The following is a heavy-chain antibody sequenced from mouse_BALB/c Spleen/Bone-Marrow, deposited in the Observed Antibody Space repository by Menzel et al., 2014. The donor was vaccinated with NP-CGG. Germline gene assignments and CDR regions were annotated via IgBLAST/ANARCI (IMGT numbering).Heavy chain of an antibody. V-gene: IGHV5-9-4*01. J-gene: IGHJ3*01. Sequence: EVQLVESGGVLVKPGGSLKLPCAASGFTFSTYAMSWVRQSPEKRLEWVAEISSGGSYTYYPDTVTGRFTISRDNAKNTLYLEMSSLRSEDTAMYYCARDGYGSSDWGQGTLVTVSA. CDR1: GFTFSTYA. CDR3: ARDGYGSSD. D-gene: IGHD1-1*01. CDR2: ISSGGSYT.